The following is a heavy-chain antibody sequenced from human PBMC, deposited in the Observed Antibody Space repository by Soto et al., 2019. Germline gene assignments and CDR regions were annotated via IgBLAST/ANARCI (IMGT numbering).Heavy chain of an antibody. J-gene: IGHJ4*02. D-gene: IGHD2-21*02. V-gene: IGHV1-69*13. CDR3: AIRNVVVTGPFDH. CDR1: GGTFSSYA. CDR2: IIPIFGTA. Sequence: SVKVSCKASGGTFSSYAISWARQAPGQGLEWMGGIIPIFGTANYAQKFQGRVTITADESTSTAYMELSSLRSEDAAVYYCAIRNVVVTGPFDHWGQGTLVTVSS.